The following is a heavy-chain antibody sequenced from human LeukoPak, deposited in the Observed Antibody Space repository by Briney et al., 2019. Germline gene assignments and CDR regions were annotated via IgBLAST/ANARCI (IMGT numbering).Heavy chain of an antibody. V-gene: IGHV1-69*13. CDR1: GGTFSSYA. J-gene: IGHJ4*02. CDR3: ARNPAEPYYYDSSGYYRVYFDY. D-gene: IGHD3-22*01. Sequence: ASVKVSCKASGGTFSSYAISWVRQAPGQGLEWMGGIIPIFGTANYAQKFQGRVTITADESTSTAYMELSSLRSEDTAVYYCARNPAEPYYYDSSGYYRVYFDYWGQGTLVTVSS. CDR2: IIPIFGTA.